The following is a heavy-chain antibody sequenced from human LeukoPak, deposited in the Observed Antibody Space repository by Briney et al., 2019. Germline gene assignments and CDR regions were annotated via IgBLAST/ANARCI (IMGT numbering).Heavy chain of an antibody. CDR2: INYSGNT. J-gene: IGHJ4*02. CDR1: GGSISRNTAH. CDR3: AGDGNRHRWYYH. Sequence: SETLSLTCTVPGGSISRNTAHWGWIRQPPGKGLEWIGTINYSGNTYYSPSLKGRVTILVDTSKKQFSLKLTSMTAADTAVYFCAGDGNRHRWYYHWGQGTRVIVSA. D-gene: IGHD3-3*02. V-gene: IGHV4-39*07.